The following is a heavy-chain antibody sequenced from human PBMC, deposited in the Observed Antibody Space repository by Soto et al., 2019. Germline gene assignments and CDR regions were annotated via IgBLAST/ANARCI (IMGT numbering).Heavy chain of an antibody. Sequence: SVKVSCKASGGTFSSYAISWVRQAPGQGLEWMGGIIPIFGTANSAQKRQGRVTMTTDTSTSTAYMELRSLRSDDTAVYYCARGRREDYDFWSGYNYYGMDVWGQGTTVTVSS. CDR1: GGTFSSYA. J-gene: IGHJ6*02. V-gene: IGHV1-69*05. CDR2: IIPIFGTA. D-gene: IGHD3-3*01. CDR3: ARGRREDYDFWSGYNYYGMDV.